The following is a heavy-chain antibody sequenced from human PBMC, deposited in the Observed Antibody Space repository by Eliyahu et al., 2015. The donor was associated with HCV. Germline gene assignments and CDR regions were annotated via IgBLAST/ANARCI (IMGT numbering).Heavy chain of an antibody. J-gene: IGHJ6*02. CDR1: GDTFSXYA. Sequence: QVHLVQSGAEVKKPGSSVKVSCKASGDTFSXYAINWVRQAPGQGLEWMGGIIPFLGELNYAQKFQDRVTITADETTSTVYMELSSLTSEDTAIYYCARGYSNGMDVWGQGTTVTVSS. V-gene: IGHV1-69*01. D-gene: IGHD2-15*01. CDR3: ARGYSNGMDV. CDR2: IIPFLGEL.